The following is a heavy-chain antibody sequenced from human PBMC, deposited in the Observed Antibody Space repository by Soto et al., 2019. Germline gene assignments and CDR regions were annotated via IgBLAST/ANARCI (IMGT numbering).Heavy chain of an antibody. J-gene: IGHJ4*02. CDR2: ISSSSSTI. V-gene: IGHV3-48*01. CDR1: GFTFSSYS. Sequence: EVQLVESGGGLVQPGGSLRLSCAASGFTFSSYSMNWVRQAPGKGLEWVSYISSSSSTIYYADSVKGRFPISRDNPKNSLYLQMNSLRAEDTAVYYCAIDLNYAVLDYWGQGTLVTVSS. CDR3: AIDLNYAVLDY. D-gene: IGHD1-7*01.